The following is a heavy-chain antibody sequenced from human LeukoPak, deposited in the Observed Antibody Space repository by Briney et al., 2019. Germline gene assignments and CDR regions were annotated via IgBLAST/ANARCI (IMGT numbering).Heavy chain of an antibody. CDR2: ISWNSDSI. J-gene: IGHJ4*02. V-gene: IGHV3-9*01. CDR3: ARHARSGSLDY. D-gene: IGHD1-26*01. CDR1: GFTFGDYA. Sequence: GGSLRLSCAVSGFTFGDYAMHWVRQAPGKGLERVSGISWNSDSIGYADSVKGRFTISRDNAKTSLYLQMNSLRAEDTAVYYCARHARSGSLDYSGQGTLVTVSS.